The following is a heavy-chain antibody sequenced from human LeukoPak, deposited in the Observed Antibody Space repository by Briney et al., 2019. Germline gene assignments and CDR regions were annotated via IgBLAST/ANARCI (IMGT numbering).Heavy chain of an antibody. Sequence: GGSLRLSCAASGFTFSSYSINWVRQAPGKGLEWVSSISSSSSYIYYADSVKGRFTISRDNAKNSLYLQMNSLRAEDTAVYYCARGIVAAAGPIDYWGQGTLVTVSS. J-gene: IGHJ4*02. CDR1: GFTFSSYS. V-gene: IGHV3-21*01. D-gene: IGHD6-13*01. CDR3: ARGIVAAAGPIDY. CDR2: ISSSSSYI.